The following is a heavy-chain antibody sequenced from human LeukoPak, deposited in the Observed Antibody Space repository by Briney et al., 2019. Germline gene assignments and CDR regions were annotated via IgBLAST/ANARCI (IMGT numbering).Heavy chain of an antibody. CDR3: AKDGSSEPLDY. J-gene: IGHJ4*02. V-gene: IGHV3-7*01. CDR2: IKKDGSET. D-gene: IGHD2-2*01. CDR1: GFTFSDYW. Sequence: GGSLRLSCAASGFTFSDYWMTWVRQAPEKGLEWVANIKKDGSETYYVDSVKGRFTISRDTSKNTLYLQMNSLRAEDTAVFYCAKDGSSEPLDYWGQGTLVTVSS.